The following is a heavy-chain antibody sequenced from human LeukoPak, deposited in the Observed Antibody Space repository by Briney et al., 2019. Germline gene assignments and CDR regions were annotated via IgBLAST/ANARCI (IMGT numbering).Heavy chain of an antibody. Sequence: PGGSLRLSCAASGSTFSSYAMSWVRQAPGKGLEWVSAISGSGGSTYYADSVKGRFTISRDNSKNTLYLQMNSLRAEDTAVYYCAKDRRYGDYVGAFDIWGQGTMVTVSS. CDR1: GSTFSSYA. J-gene: IGHJ3*02. CDR3: AKDRRYGDYVGAFDI. V-gene: IGHV3-23*01. CDR2: ISGSGGST. D-gene: IGHD4-17*01.